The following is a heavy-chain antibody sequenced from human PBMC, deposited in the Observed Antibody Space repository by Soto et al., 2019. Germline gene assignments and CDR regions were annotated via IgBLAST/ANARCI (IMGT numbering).Heavy chain of an antibody. D-gene: IGHD6-19*01. V-gene: IGHV6-1*01. CDR1: GDRVSSNIAA. J-gene: IGHJ4*02. CDR3: ARGSYSSGWF. CDR2: TYYRSKWYN. Sequence: SPTLSLTCAISGDRVSSNIAAWPWIRQSPSRGLEWLGRTYYRSKWYNDYAISVKSRLTINPDTSKNQFSLQLNSVTPEDTAVYYCARGSYSSGWFWGQGTLVTVSS.